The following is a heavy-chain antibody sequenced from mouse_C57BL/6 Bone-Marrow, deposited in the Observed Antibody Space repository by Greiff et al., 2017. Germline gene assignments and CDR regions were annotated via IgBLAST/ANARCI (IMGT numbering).Heavy chain of an antibody. CDR3: ARDWTGTGFAY. D-gene: IGHD4-1*01. CDR1: GYTFTGYW. CDR2: ILSGSGST. J-gene: IGHJ3*01. V-gene: IGHV1-9*01. Sequence: QVQLQQSGAELMKPGASVKLSCKATGYTFTGYWIEWVKQRPGHGLEWIGEILSGSGSTNYNEKFKGKATFTADTSSNTAYMQLSSLTAEDSAIYYCARDWTGTGFAYWGQGTLVTVSA.